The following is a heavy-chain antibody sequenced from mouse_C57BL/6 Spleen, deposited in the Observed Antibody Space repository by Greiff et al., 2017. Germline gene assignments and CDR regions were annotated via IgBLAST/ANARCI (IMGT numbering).Heavy chain of an antibody. CDR3: ARDGSSYYVDN. CDR2: ISDGGSYT. CDR1: GFTFSSYA. Sequence: EVQLVESGGGLVKPGGSLKLSCAASGFTFSSYAMSWVRQTPEKRLEWVATISDGGSYTYYPDNVKGRFTISRDNAKNNLYLQMSHLKSEDTAMYYCARDGSSYYVDNWGQGTTLTVTS. V-gene: IGHV5-4*01. D-gene: IGHD1-1*01. J-gene: IGHJ2*01.